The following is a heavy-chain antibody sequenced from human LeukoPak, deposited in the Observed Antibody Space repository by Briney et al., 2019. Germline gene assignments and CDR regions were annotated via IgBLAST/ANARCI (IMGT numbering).Heavy chain of an antibody. CDR2: IYYSGST. D-gene: IGHD2-2*01. CDR1: GGSISSGDYY. CDR3: ARGIVPAAIPVGY. Sequence: SQTLSLTCTVSGGSISSGDYYWSWIRQPPGKGLEWIGYIYYSGSTYYNPSLKSRVTISVDTSKNQFSLKLSSVTAADTAVYYCARGIVPAAIPVGYWGQGTLVTVSS. V-gene: IGHV4-30-4*08. J-gene: IGHJ4*02.